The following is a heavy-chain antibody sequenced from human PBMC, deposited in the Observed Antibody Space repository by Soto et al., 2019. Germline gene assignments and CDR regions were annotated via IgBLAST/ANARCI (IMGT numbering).Heavy chain of an antibody. D-gene: IGHD6-19*01. CDR1: GYTFTSYA. CDR2: INAGNGNT. Sequence: GASVKVSCKAFGYTFTSYAMHWVRQAPGQRLEWMGWINAGNGNTKYSQNFQGRVTITRDTSARTAYMELSSLRSEDTAVYYCARVRSSGWYFDYWGQGTLVTVSS. V-gene: IGHV1-3*01. J-gene: IGHJ4*02. CDR3: ARVRSSGWYFDY.